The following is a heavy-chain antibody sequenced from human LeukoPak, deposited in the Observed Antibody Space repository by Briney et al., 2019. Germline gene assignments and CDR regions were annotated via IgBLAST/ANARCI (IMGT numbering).Heavy chain of an antibody. D-gene: IGHD1-26*01. CDR2: ISINTDT. J-gene: IGHJ4*02. CDR3: AIAQSWDELFDS. CDR1: GIAVIGNY. Sequence: GGSLTLSCAASGIAVIGNYMSWVRQPPGKGLEWVSFISINTDTFYADSVRGRFTISRDSSKNTLFLQMNSLRDEDTAVYYCAIAQSWDELFDSWGQGTLVTVSS. V-gene: IGHV3-53*01.